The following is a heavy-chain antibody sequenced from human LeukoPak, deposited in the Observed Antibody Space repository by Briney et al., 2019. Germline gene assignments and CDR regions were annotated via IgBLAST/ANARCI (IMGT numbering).Heavy chain of an antibody. Sequence: ASVKVSCKASGYTFTSYYIHWVRRAPGQGLEWMGIINPSGGTTSYAQKFQGRVTMTRDTSTTTVYMELSSLRSEDTAVYYCAKGGTWTIYYFDYWGQGTLVTVSS. J-gene: IGHJ4*02. CDR3: AKGGTWTIYYFDY. V-gene: IGHV1-46*01. D-gene: IGHD3/OR15-3a*01. CDR1: GYTFTSYY. CDR2: INPSGGTT.